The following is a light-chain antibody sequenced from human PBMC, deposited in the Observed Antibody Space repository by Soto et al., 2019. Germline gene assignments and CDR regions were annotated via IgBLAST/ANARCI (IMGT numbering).Light chain of an antibody. Sequence: EIVLTQSPATLSLSPGERATLSCRASESVSTYLAWYQQKPGQAPRLLMYDASNRVAGIPGRFSGSGSGTDFTLTISGLEPEDFAVYYCQQRSNWPLTFGGGTKVEI. CDR3: QQRSNWPLT. J-gene: IGKJ4*01. CDR1: ESVSTY. CDR2: DAS. V-gene: IGKV3-11*01.